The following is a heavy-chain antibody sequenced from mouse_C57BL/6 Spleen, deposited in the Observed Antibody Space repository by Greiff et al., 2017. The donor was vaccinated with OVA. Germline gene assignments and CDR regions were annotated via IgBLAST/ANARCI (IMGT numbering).Heavy chain of an antibody. CDR1: GYSITSGYY. Sequence: EVKLMESGPGLVKPSQSLSLTCSVTGYSITSGYYWNWIRQFPGNKLEWMGYISYDGSNNYNPSLKNRISITRDTSKNQFFLKLNSVTTEDTATYYCAREDGAYFDYWGQGTTLTVSS. CDR2: ISYDGSN. J-gene: IGHJ2*01. CDR3: AREDGAYFDY. V-gene: IGHV3-6*01. D-gene: IGHD2-3*01.